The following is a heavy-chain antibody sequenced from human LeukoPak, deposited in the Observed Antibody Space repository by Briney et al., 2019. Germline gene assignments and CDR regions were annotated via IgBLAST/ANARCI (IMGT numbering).Heavy chain of an antibody. CDR3: ATGSRIPLAIVGATDGDY. D-gene: IGHD1-26*01. Sequence: ASVKVSCKVSGYTRTELSMHWVRQAPGKGLEWMGGFDPEDGETIYAQKFQGRVTMTEDTSTDTAYMELSSLRSEDTAVYYCATGSRIPLAIVGATDGDYWGQGTLVTVSS. V-gene: IGHV1-24*01. J-gene: IGHJ4*02. CDR1: GYTRTELS. CDR2: FDPEDGET.